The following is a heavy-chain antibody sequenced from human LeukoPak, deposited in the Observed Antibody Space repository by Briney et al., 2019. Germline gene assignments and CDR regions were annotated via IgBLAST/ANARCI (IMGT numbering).Heavy chain of an antibody. CDR3: ARTYDFGRGPPGDAFDN. CDR2: IDARSGIT. CDR1: GFTFSSYS. D-gene: IGHD3-3*01. J-gene: IGHJ3*02. V-gene: IGHV3-48*01. Sequence: SGGSLRLSCAASGFTFSSYSMNWVRQAPGKGLEWVSYIDARSGITYYADSVQGRFTISRDNAKESVFLQMNSLRADDTAVYYCARTYDFGRGPPGDAFDNWGPGTSVIVSS.